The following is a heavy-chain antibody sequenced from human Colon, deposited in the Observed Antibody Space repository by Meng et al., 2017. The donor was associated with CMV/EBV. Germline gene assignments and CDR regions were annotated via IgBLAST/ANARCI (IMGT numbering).Heavy chain of an antibody. CDR1: GFTFDDYT. CDR3: AKGTAATTAPAFDS. Sequence: GESLKISCAASGFTFDDYTMNWVRHAPGKGLEWVALVSWDGGSTRYADSVRGRFTISRDNINNLLVLQLNSLRSDDSALYYCAKGTAATTAPAFDSWGQGTLVTVSS. J-gene: IGHJ4*02. CDR2: VSWDGGST. V-gene: IGHV3-43*01. D-gene: IGHD4-17*01.